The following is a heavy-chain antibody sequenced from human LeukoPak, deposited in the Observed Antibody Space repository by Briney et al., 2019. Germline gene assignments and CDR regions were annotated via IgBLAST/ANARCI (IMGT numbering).Heavy chain of an antibody. D-gene: IGHD2-21*02. J-gene: IGHJ5*02. CDR1: GGSMTGYY. CDR3: TKLSDCGADRYARPHWFDP. Sequence: SGTLSLTCTVSGGSMTGYYWAWIRQPPGKRLEWIGYVHSTGGTKYSPSFESRVTVSIDMSKNQFSLNLRSVTAADSATYYCTKLSDCGADRYARPHWFDPWGQGSLVTVSS. CDR2: VHSTGGT. V-gene: IGHV4-59*08.